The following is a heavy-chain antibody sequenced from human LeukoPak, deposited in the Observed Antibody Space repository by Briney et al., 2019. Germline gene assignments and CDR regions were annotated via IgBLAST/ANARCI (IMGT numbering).Heavy chain of an antibody. Sequence: GGSLRLSCAASGFTFSSYSMNWVRQAPGKGLEWVSSISSSSYIYYADSVKGRFTISRDNAKNSLYLQMNSLRAEDTAVYYCARELTYYYDSSGYYNTRGFGYWGQGTPVTVSS. CDR3: ARELTYYYDSSGYYNTRGFGY. CDR2: ISSSSYI. V-gene: IGHV3-21*01. J-gene: IGHJ4*02. D-gene: IGHD3-22*01. CDR1: GFTFSSYS.